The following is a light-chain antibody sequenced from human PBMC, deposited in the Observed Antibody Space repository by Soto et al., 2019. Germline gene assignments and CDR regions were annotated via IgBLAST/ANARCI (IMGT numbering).Light chain of an antibody. Sequence: QSVLTQPPSASGTPGQRVTISCSGSSSDIGDNTVNWYQQLPGTAPKLLIYSNNQRPSGVPDRFSGSKSGTSASLAISGLQSEDEADYYCATWDDSLNGRWVFGGGTKLTVL. CDR2: SNN. J-gene: IGLJ3*02. V-gene: IGLV1-44*01. CDR1: SSDIGDNT. CDR3: ATWDDSLNGRWV.